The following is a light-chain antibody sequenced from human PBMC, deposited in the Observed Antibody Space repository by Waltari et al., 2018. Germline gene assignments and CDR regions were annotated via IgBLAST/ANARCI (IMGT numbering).Light chain of an antibody. CDR1: ALPNKY. Sequence: SYELTQPPSVSVSPGQTARITCSGDALPNKYGYWYQQKSGKAPVMVIYEDNKRRSGIPERFSGSSSGTMVTLTISGAQVEDEGDYYCYSTDRTGKQRVFGGGTKLTVL. V-gene: IGLV3-10*01. CDR2: EDN. CDR3: YSTDRTGKQRV. J-gene: IGLJ2*01.